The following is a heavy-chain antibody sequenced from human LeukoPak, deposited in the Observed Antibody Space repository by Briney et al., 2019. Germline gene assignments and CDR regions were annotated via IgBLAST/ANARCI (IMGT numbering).Heavy chain of an antibody. V-gene: IGHV3-33*06. Sequence: GGSLRLSCLASGFPFRGYVMHWVRQAPAKGLEWLSLLWYDGSNEYYADSVKGRFTISRDNSKNTLYLQMNSLRAEDTAVYDCAKGMTTGPRSVYHYMDVWGKGTTVTVSS. J-gene: IGHJ6*03. CDR1: GFPFRGYV. CDR2: LWYDGSNE. D-gene: IGHD4-17*01. CDR3: AKGMTTGPRSVYHYMDV.